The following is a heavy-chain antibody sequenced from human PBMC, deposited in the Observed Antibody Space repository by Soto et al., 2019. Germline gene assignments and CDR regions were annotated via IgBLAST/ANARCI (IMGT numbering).Heavy chain of an antibody. CDR2: ISGDGGTS. J-gene: IGHJ4*02. CDR3: ARDAIIRNSLFDS. Sequence: APGKGLEWVSVISGDGGTSYYADSVRGRFTISRDFSKNTVILQMNSLRAEDTAIYYFARDAIIRNSLFDSGCQRTLVS. D-gene: IGHD2-15*01. V-gene: IGHV3-23*01.